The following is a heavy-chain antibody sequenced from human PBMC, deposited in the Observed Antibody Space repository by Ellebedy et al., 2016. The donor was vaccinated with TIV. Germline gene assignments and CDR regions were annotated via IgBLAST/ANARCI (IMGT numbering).Heavy chain of an antibody. Sequence: SGPTLVKPTPTLSLTCTFSGFPLTTSSVGVGWIRQPPGKALEWLAIIYGHVDKHYSPSLQSRLTITKDTSKNQVVLTMTNMDPVDTATYFCAHRPGPRGWFNSWGPGTLVTVSS. J-gene: IGHJ5*01. CDR1: GFPLTTSSVG. CDR2: IYGHVDK. V-gene: IGHV2-5*01. CDR3: AHRPGPRGWFNS.